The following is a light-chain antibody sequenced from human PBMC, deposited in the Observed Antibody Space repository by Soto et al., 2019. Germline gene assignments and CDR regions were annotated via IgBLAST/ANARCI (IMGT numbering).Light chain of an antibody. Sequence: DIQMTQSPSTLSASVGDTVIITCRASQTINRWLAWYQQKSGKVPKVLIKMASNLDRGAPSRFSGSGSGTEFTLTISNLQRDDGATYYGQQYLSYAWRFGQGTKGESK. J-gene: IGKJ1*01. CDR1: QTINRW. CDR2: MAS. CDR3: QQYLSYAWR. V-gene: IGKV1-5*03.